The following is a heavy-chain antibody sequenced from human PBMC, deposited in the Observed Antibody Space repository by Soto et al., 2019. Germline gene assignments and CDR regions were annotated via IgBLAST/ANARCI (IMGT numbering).Heavy chain of an antibody. J-gene: IGHJ2*01. CDR2: INHSGST. CDR1: GGSFSGYY. CDR3: AIGPPSLRYFDWLPSCWYFDL. Sequence: QVQLQQWGAGLLKPSETLSLTCAVYGGSFSGYYWSWIRQPPGKGLEWIGEINHSGSTNYNPSLNIRATISVDTSKTQFSLKLCSVTAAAAAVYYCAIGPPSLRYFDWLPSCWYFDLWGRGTLVTVSS. D-gene: IGHD3-9*01. V-gene: IGHV4-34*01.